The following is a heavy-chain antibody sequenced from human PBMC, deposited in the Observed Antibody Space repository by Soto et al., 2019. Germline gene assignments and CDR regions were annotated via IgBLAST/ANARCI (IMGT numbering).Heavy chain of an antibody. J-gene: IGHJ3*02. CDR1: GFTVCSYA. CDR3: AKDHAKNYDFWSGYQRTTDAFDI. Sequence: PGGSLRLSCAASGFTVCSYAMSWVRQAPGKGLEWVSAISGSGGSTYYADSVKGRFTISRDNSKNTLYLQMSSLRAEDTAVYYCAKDHAKNYDFWSGYQRTTDAFDIWGQGTMVTVSS. V-gene: IGHV3-23*01. CDR2: ISGSGGST. D-gene: IGHD3-3*01.